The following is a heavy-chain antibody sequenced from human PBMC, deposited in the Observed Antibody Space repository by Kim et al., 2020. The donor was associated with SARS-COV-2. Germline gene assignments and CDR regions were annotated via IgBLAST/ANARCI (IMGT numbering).Heavy chain of an antibody. V-gene: IGHV4-61*01. CDR3: ARDTVTTGFDY. CDR2: IYYSGST. Sequence: SETLSLTCTVSGGSVSSGSYYWSWIRQPPGKGLEWIGYIYYSGSTNYNPSLKSRVTISVDTSKNQFSLKLSSVTAADTAVYYCARDTVTTGFDYWGQGT. J-gene: IGHJ4*02. D-gene: IGHD4-4*01. CDR1: GGSVSSGSYY.